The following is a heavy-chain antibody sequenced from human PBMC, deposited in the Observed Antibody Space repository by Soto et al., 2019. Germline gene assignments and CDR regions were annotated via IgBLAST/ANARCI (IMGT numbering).Heavy chain of an antibody. CDR1: GYSFTSYW. J-gene: IGHJ5*02. Sequence: PGESLKISCKGSGYSFTSYWISWVRQMPGKGLEWMGRIDPSDSYTNYSPSFQGHVTISADKSISTAYLQWSSLKASDTAMYYCARQYYDFRSGFWFDPWGQGTLVTVSS. V-gene: IGHV5-10-1*01. D-gene: IGHD3-3*01. CDR2: IDPSDSYT. CDR3: ARQYYDFRSGFWFDP.